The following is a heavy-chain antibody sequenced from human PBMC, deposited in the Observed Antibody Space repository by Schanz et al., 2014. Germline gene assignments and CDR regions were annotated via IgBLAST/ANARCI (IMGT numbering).Heavy chain of an antibody. Sequence: QVQLVESGGGLVKPGGSLRLSCAASGFTFSDYYMIWIRQAPGKGLEWISYISTTDISTTYADSVKGRFTISRDNAKNSLYLQMNSLRAEDTGVYYCARGYSSRPKGFDPWGQGTLVTVSS. D-gene: IGHD6-13*01. CDR1: GFTFSDYY. CDR2: ISTTDIST. CDR3: ARGYSSRPKGFDP. V-gene: IGHV3-11*06. J-gene: IGHJ5*02.